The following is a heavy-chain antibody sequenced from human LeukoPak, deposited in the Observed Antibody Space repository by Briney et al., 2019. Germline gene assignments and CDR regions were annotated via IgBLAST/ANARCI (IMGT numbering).Heavy chain of an antibody. CDR2: IYTSGST. D-gene: IGHD4-11*01. V-gene: IGHV4-61*02. CDR1: GYSISSGYY. J-gene: IGHJ6*03. Sequence: SETLSLTCAVSGYSISSGYYWSWIRQPAGKGLEWIGRIYTSGSTNYNPSLKSRVTISVDTSNNQFSLKLSSVTAADTAVYYCASLQSNSYYYYYMDVWGKGTTVTVSS. CDR3: ASLQSNSYYYYYMDV.